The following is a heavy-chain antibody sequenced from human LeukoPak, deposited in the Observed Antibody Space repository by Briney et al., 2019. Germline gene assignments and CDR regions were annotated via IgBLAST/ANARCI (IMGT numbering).Heavy chain of an antibody. Sequence: GGSLRLSCAASGFTFSSYEMNWVRQAPGKGLEWVSYISSSGSTIYYADSVKGRFTISRDNAKNSLSLQMNSLRAEDTAVYYCARDKLEMTTIFPYYYGMDVWGRGTTVTVSS. J-gene: IGHJ6*02. D-gene: IGHD5-24*01. CDR3: ARDKLEMTTIFPYYYGMDV. V-gene: IGHV3-48*03. CDR2: ISSSGSTI. CDR1: GFTFSSYE.